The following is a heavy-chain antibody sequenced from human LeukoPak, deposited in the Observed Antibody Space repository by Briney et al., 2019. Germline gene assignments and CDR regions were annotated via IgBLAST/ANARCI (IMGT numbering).Heavy chain of an antibody. J-gene: IGHJ4*02. D-gene: IGHD6-13*01. Sequence: GGSLRLSCAASGFTFSSYAMHWVRQAPGEGLEWVAVISYDGSNKYYADSVKGRFTISRDNSKNTLYLQMNSLRAEDTAVYYCAKAYSSSWYSDFFDYWGQGTLVTVSS. V-gene: IGHV3-30-3*01. CDR2: ISYDGSNK. CDR1: GFTFSSYA. CDR3: AKAYSSSWYSDFFDY.